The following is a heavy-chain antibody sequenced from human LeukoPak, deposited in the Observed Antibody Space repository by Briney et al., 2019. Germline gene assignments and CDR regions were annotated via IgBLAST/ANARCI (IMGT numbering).Heavy chain of an antibody. Sequence: ASVKVSCKASGYTFTSYDINWVRQASGQGLEWMGWMNPNSGNTGYAQKFQGRVTITRNTSISTAYMELSSLRSEDTAVYYCALGGDTAMVSLDYWGQGTLVTVSS. CDR2: MNPNSGNT. CDR3: ALGGDTAMVSLDY. V-gene: IGHV1-8*03. CDR1: GYTFTSYD. D-gene: IGHD5-18*01. J-gene: IGHJ4*02.